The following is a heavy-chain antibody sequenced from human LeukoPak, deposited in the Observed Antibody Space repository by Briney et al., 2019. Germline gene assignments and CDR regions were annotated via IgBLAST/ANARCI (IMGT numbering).Heavy chain of an antibody. J-gene: IGHJ6*03. V-gene: IGHV3-7*01. CDR2: IKQDGSEK. CDR1: GFTFSNYW. D-gene: IGHD3-3*01. CDR3: ARDNGVVHGVYYMDV. Sequence: GGSLRLSCAASGFTFSNYWMTWVRQAPGKGLEWVADIKQDGSEKLYVNSVRGRFTISRDNATMSLFLQMNSLRAEDTAVYYCARDNGVVHGVYYMDVWGKGTTVTVS.